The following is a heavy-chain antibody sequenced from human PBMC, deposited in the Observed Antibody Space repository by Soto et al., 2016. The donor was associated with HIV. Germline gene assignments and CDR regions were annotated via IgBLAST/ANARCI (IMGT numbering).Heavy chain of an antibody. CDR3: ARGLRDCSSTSCPLRFDP. D-gene: IGHD2-2*01. CDR2: MNPNSGNT. J-gene: IGHJ5*02. CDR1: GYTFTTND. V-gene: IGHV1-8*03. Sequence: QVQLVQSGAEVKKPGASVKVSCMASGYTFTTNDINWVRQATGQGLEWMGWMNPNSGNTGYAQKFQGRATITRNTPISTAYMELSSLRSEDTAVYYCARGLRDCSSTSCPLRFDPWGQGTLVTVSS.